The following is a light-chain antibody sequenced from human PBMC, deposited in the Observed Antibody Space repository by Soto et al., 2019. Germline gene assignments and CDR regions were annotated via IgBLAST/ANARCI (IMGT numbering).Light chain of an antibody. Sequence: DIPLTHTPRSLSASLVERATHTCRASQSIINYLNWYQQKPGEAPKLLIYAASSLQSGVPSRFSGSGSGTDFTLTISRLQPEDFATYYCQQSYNHTRTFGQGTKVDIK. CDR2: AAS. J-gene: IGKJ1*01. V-gene: IGKV1-39*01. CDR3: QQSYNHTRT. CDR1: QSIINY.